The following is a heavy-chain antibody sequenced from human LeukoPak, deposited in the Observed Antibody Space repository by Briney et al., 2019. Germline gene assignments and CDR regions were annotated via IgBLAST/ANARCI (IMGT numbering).Heavy chain of an antibody. D-gene: IGHD3-10*01. V-gene: IGHV7-4-1*02. CDR3: ARDARPYGSGSPGGY. CDR1: GYTFTSYG. J-gene: IGHJ4*02. Sequence: ASVKVSCKASGYTFTSYGISWVRQAPGQGLEWMGWINTNTGNPTYAQGFTGRFVFSLDTSVSTAYLQISSLKAEDTAVYYCARDARPYGSGSPGGYWGQGTLVTVSS. CDR2: INTNTGNP.